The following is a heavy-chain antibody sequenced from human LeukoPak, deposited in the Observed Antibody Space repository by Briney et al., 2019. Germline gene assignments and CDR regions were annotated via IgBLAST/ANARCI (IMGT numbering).Heavy chain of an antibody. J-gene: IGHJ4*02. CDR2: ISSSGSTI. D-gene: IGHD6-13*01. Sequence: GGSLRLSCAASGFTFSDYYMSWIRQAPGKGLEWVSYISSSGSTIYYADSVKGRFTISRDNAKNSLYLQMNSLRAEDTAVYYCAREFDRRYSSSWDDWGQGTLVTVSS. CDR1: GFTFSDYY. V-gene: IGHV3-11*04. CDR3: AREFDRRYSSSWDD.